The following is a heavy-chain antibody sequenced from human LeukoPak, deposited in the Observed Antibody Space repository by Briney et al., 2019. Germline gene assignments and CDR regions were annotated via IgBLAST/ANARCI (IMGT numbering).Heavy chain of an antibody. CDR1: GYTFTTYY. V-gene: IGHV1-46*04. J-gene: IGHJ3*02. CDR2: INPSSGST. Sequence: ASVTVSCKASGYTFTTYYIHWVRQAPGQGLEWMGIINPSSGSTSYAQKLQGRVTVTADTSTNTAYMELSSLISDDTAVYYCARARTMITFGGIRHAFDIWGQGTLVTVSS. D-gene: IGHD3-16*01. CDR3: ARARTMITFGGIRHAFDI.